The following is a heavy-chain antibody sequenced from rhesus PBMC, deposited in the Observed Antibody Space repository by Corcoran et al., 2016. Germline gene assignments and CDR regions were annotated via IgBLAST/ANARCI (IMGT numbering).Heavy chain of an antibody. CDR1: GGSFRGYY. D-gene: IGHD4-23*01. Sequence: QVQLQESGPGLVKPSETMSLTCAVSGGSFRGYYWGWIRQPPGKGLAWSGYVSGSSGNTDYNPSLKSRVTISTDTSKNQFSLRLSSVTDADTAVYYCARDPGGYGRYSKRGGYWGQGVLVTVSS. J-gene: IGHJ4*01. CDR2: VSGSSGNT. CDR3: ARDPGGYGRYSKRGGY. V-gene: IGHV4-165*01.